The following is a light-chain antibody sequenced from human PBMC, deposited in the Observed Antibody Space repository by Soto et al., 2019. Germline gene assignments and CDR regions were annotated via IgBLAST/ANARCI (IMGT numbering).Light chain of an antibody. CDR2: EVT. CDR3: ASYAGSNKV. V-gene: IGLV2-8*01. CDR1: GSDVGGYNY. Sequence: QSALTQPPSASGSPGQSVTISCTGTGSDVGGYNYVSWYQQHPGKAPKLMIYEVTKRPSGVPDRFSGSKSGNTASLTVSGLLAEDEADYYCASYAGSNKVFGTGTKVTVL. J-gene: IGLJ1*01.